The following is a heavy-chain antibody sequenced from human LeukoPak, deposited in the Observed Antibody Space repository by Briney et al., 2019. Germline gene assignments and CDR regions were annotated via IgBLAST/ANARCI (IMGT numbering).Heavy chain of an antibody. V-gene: IGHV3-23*01. D-gene: IGHD3-22*01. Sequence: GGSLRLSCAPSGLTFSSYAMSWVRQAPGKGLEWVSAISGSGGSTYYADSVKGRFTISRDNSKNTLYLQMNSLRAEDTAVYYCAKDTFGDYYDSSGYTGYWGQGTLVTVSS. J-gene: IGHJ4*02. CDR3: AKDTFGDYYDSSGYTGY. CDR2: ISGSGGST. CDR1: GLTFSSYA.